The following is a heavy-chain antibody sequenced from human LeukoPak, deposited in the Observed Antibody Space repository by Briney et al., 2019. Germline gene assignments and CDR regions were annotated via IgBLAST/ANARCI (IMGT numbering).Heavy chain of an antibody. V-gene: IGHV3-23*01. CDR2: ITGSGGST. CDR1: GLTFSSHA. D-gene: IGHD6-13*01. Sequence: GGSLRLSCVASGLTFSSHAMTWVRQTPEKGLEWVSGITGSGGSTYHAESVKGRFTISRDNSKNTLYLQMNSLRAEDTAVYYCARGSSSWYGGDYFDYWGQGTLVTVSS. CDR3: ARGSSSWYGGDYFDY. J-gene: IGHJ4*02.